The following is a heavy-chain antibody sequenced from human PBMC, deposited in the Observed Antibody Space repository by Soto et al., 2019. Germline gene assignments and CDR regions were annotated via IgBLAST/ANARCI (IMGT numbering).Heavy chain of an antibody. V-gene: IGHV4-59*12. J-gene: IGHJ4*02. CDR1: GGSISSYY. D-gene: IGHD2-2*01. CDR3: ARGYCTSTSCHFYFDY. Sequence: SETLSLTCTVSGGSISSYYWSWIRQPPGKGLEWIGYIYYSGSTNYNPSLKSRVTISVDTSKNQFSLKLSSVTAADTAVYYCARGYCTSTSCHFYFDYWGQGTLVTVS. CDR2: IYYSGST.